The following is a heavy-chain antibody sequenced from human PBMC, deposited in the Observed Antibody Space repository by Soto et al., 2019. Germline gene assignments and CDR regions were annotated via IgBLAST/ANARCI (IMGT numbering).Heavy chain of an antibody. Sequence: PGGSLRLSFAASRFAFSSYWMIWVLHAPVKGLECVANIKQDGSEKYYVDSVKGRFTISRDNAKNSLYLQMNSLRAEDTAVYYCARDMTTYYYYYMEVWGKGTTVTVSS. CDR3: ARDMTTYYYYYMEV. CDR1: RFAFSSYW. V-gene: IGHV3-7*01. CDR2: IKQDGSEK. D-gene: IGHD4-17*01. J-gene: IGHJ6*03.